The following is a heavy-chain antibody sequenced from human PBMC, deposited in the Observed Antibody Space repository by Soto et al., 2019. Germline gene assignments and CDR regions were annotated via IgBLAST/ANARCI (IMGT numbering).Heavy chain of an antibody. CDR1: GGTFSSYT. D-gene: IGHD2-2*01. CDR3: AREEVRGLVVVPAAMRGEWDYYYYYMDV. CDR2: IIPILGIA. V-gene: IGHV1-69*04. Sequence: SVKVSCKASGGTFSSYTISWVRQAPGQGLEWMGRIIPILGIANYAQKFQGRVTITADKSTSTAYMELSSLRSEDTAVYYCAREEVRGLVVVPAAMRGEWDYYYYYMDVWGKGTTVTVSS. J-gene: IGHJ6*03.